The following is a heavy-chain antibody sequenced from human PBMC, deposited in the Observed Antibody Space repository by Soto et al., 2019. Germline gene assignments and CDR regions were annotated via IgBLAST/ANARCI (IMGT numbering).Heavy chain of an antibody. CDR3: ARVETFGGVLDY. CDR1: GGTFSSYA. CDR2: IIPIFGTA. Sequence: SVKVSCKASGGTFSSYAISWVRQAPGQGLEWMGGIIPIFGTANYAQKFQGRVTITADESTSTAYMELSGLRSEDTAVYYCARVETFGGVLDYWGQGTLVTVSS. J-gene: IGHJ4*02. V-gene: IGHV1-69*13. D-gene: IGHD3-16*01.